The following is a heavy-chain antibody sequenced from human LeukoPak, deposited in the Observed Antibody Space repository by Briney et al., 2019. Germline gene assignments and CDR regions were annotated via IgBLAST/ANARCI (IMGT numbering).Heavy chain of an antibody. CDR2: IWYDAGNK. D-gene: IGHD1-7*01. V-gene: IGHV3-33*01. CDR1: GFTFSSFG. CDR3: VRGVGVSRFNYLDP. J-gene: IGHJ5*02. Sequence: PGRSPTLSCAASGFTFSSFGMHWVRQAPGKGLESVAVIWYDAGNKYYADSVKGRFTISRDNSKNTLYLQMNSLRDDDTAVYYCVRGVGVSRFNYLDPWGQGTLVIVSS.